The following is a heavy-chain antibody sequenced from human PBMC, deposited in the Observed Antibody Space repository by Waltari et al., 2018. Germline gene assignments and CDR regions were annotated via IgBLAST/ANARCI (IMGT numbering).Heavy chain of an antibody. CDR2: IIPIVVTA. CDR1: GGTFSSYA. D-gene: IGHD2-2*01. V-gene: IGHV1-69*01. J-gene: IGHJ6*02. CDR3: ASLEVAVVPAANYGMDV. Sequence: QVQLVQSGAEVKKPGSSVKVSCKASGGTFSSYAISWVRQAPGQGLEWMGGIIPIVVTAIYAQKFQGRVTITADESTSTAYMELSSLRSEDTAVYYCASLEVAVVPAANYGMDVWGQGTTVTVSS.